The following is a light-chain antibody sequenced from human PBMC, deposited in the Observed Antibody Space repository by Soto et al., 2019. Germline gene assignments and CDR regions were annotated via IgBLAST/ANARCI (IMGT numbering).Light chain of an antibody. CDR2: GAS. CDR3: KQYGNSPQT. V-gene: IGKV3-20*01. CDR1: QSVNSSY. J-gene: IGKJ1*01. Sequence: EIVLTQSPGTLSLSPGERVTLSCRASQSVNSSYLAWYQHKPGQAPRLLIYGASTRATGIPDRFSGSGSGTDFTLTIARLEPGDFAVYYCKQYGNSPQTFGQGTKVDIK.